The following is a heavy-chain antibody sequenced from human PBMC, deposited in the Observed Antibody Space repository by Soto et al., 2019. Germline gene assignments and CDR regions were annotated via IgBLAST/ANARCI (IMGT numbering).Heavy chain of an antibody. J-gene: IGHJ6*02. CDR1: GASISSGGYY. V-gene: IGHV4-31*03. CDR2: IYYSGST. Sequence: KTSETLSLTCTVSGASISSGGYYWSWTRHHPGKGLEWIGYIYYSGSTYYNPSLKSRVTMSVDTSKNQFSLKLSSVTAADTAVYYCARDANRYASGSYGMDVWGQGTTVTVSS. CDR3: ARDANRYASGSYGMDV. D-gene: IGHD3-10*01.